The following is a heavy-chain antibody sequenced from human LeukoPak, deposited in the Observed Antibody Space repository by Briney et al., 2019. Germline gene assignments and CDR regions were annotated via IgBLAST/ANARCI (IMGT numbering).Heavy chain of an antibody. V-gene: IGHV1-69*05. CDR2: IIPIFGTA. Sequence: SVKVSCKASGGTFSSYAISWVRQAPGQGLEWMGGIIPIFGTANYAQKFQGRVTITTDESTSAAYMELSSLRSEDTAVYYCARDRGYSDFDAFDIWGQGTMVTVSS. CDR3: ARDRGYSDFDAFDI. J-gene: IGHJ3*02. D-gene: IGHD5-18*01. CDR1: GGTFSSYA.